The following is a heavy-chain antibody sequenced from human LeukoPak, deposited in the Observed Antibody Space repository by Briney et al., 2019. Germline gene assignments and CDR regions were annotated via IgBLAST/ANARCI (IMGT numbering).Heavy chain of an antibody. D-gene: IGHD4-17*01. V-gene: IGHV3-21*01. CDR2: ISSSSTYI. Sequence: GGPLRLSCAASGFPFSSYSMNWVRQAPGKGLEWVSSISSSSTYIYYADSVKGRFTISRDNVENSLYLQMDSLRVEDTATYYCASLSDGDFDYWGQGTLVTVSS. CDR3: ASLSDGDFDY. CDR1: GFPFSSYS. J-gene: IGHJ4*02.